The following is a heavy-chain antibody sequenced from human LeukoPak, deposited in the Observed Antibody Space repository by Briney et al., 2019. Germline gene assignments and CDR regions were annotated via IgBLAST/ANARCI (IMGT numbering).Heavy chain of an antibody. J-gene: IGHJ3*02. CDR2: IITDGSRT. V-gene: IGHV3-74*03. Sequence: PGGSLRLSCAASGFTFGEYWMHWVRQAPGKGLVWLSRIITDGSRTTYADSVKGRFTVSRDNAKNTQYLQMNSLRAEDTAVYYCARARGGAFDIWGQGTMAIVSS. CDR3: ARARGGAFDI. CDR1: GFTFGEYW. D-gene: IGHD3-16*01.